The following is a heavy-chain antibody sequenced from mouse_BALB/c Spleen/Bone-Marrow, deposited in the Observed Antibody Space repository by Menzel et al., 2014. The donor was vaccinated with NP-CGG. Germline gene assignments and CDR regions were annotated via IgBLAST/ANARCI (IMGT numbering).Heavy chain of an antibody. V-gene: IGHV5-17*02. J-gene: IGHJ1*01. CDR2: ISSGSSTI. CDR3: ARRGLLSYWYFDV. Sequence: EVKVEESGGGLVQPGGSRKLSCAASGFTFSSFGMHWVRQAPEKGLEWVAYISSGSSTIYYADTVKGRFTISRDNPKNTLFLQMTSLRSEDTAMYYCARRGLLSYWYFDVWGAGTTVTASS. CDR1: GFTFSSFG. D-gene: IGHD3-1*01.